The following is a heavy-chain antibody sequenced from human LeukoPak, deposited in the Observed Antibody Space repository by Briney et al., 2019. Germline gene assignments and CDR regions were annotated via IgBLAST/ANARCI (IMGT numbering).Heavy chain of an antibody. V-gene: IGHV1-8*03. Sequence: ASVKVSCKASGYTFTSYDINWVRQATGQGREWMGWMNPNSGNTGYAQKFQGRVTITRNTSISTAYMELSSLRSEDTAVYYCAVEYSGSQGAFDIWGQGTMVTVSS. CDR2: MNPNSGNT. CDR3: AVEYSGSQGAFDI. CDR1: GYTFTSYD. D-gene: IGHD1-26*01. J-gene: IGHJ3*02.